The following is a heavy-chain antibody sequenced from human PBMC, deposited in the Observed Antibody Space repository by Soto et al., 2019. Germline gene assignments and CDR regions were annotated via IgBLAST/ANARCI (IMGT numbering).Heavy chain of an antibody. CDR1: GFTFSNYA. CDR2: IWYDGSDK. D-gene: IGHD4-17*01. Sequence: QMQLVESGGGVVKPGTSLRLSCAASGFTFSNYAMHWVRQAPGKGLEWVTIIWYDGSDKNYGDSVKGRFTISRDNSKNTMYLQMNSLRVEDTAVYYCARDSGGDYHNYYMDGWGKGTTVTVSS. V-gene: IGHV3-33*01. J-gene: IGHJ6*03. CDR3: ARDSGGDYHNYYMDG.